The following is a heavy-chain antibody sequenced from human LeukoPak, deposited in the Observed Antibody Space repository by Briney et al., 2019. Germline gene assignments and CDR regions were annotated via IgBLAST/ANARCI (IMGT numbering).Heavy chain of an antibody. V-gene: IGHV3-48*03. CDR2: ISNSGSSI. J-gene: IGHJ4*02. CDR3: ARDGHYGGNSVAVDY. Sequence: GGSLRLSCAASGFTFSSYEMNWVRQAPGKGLEWVSYISNSGSSIYYADSVKSRFTISRDNAKNSLYLQMNSLRAEDTAVYYCARDGHYGGNSVAVDYWGQGTPVTVSP. D-gene: IGHD4-23*01. CDR1: GFTFSSYE.